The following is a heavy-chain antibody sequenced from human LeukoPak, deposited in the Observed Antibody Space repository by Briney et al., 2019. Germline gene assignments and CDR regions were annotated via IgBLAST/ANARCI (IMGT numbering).Heavy chain of an antibody. D-gene: IGHD5-12*01. CDR1: GGSISSGDYY. Sequence: PSQTLSLTCTVSGGSISSGDYYWSWIRQPPGKGLEWIGYIYYSGSTYYNPSLKSRVTISVDTSKNQFSLKLSSVTAADTAVYYCARARGLRSSAFDIWGQGTMVTVSS. CDR3: ARARGLRSSAFDI. CDR2: IYYSGST. V-gene: IGHV4-30-4*01. J-gene: IGHJ3*02.